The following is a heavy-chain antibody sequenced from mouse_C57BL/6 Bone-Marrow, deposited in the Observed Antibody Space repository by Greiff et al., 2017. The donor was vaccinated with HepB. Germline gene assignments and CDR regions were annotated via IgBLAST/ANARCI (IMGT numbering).Heavy chain of an antibody. CDR2: IDPANGNT. J-gene: IGHJ4*01. Sequence: EVQLQQSVAELVRPGASVKLSCTASGFNIKNTYMPWVKQRPEQGLEWIGRIDPANGNTKYAPKFQGKATITADTSSNTAYLQLSSLPSEDTAIYYCARGLLGYAMDYWGQGTSVTVSS. D-gene: IGHD4-1*01. CDR3: ARGLLGYAMDY. CDR1: GFNIKNTY. V-gene: IGHV14-3*01.